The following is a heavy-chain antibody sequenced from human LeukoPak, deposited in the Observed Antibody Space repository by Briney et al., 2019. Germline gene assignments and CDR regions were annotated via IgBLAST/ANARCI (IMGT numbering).Heavy chain of an antibody. Sequence: GASVKVSCKASGYTFTGYYIHWVRQAPGQGLEWMGWISPDSTGTNYAQKFQGRVTMTRDTSISTAYMELRSLRSDDTAVYYCAIESEKTPLGYWGQGTLVTVSS. D-gene: IGHD1-14*01. V-gene: IGHV1-2*02. CDR1: GYTFTGYY. CDR3: AIESEKTPLGY. J-gene: IGHJ4*02. CDR2: ISPDSTGT.